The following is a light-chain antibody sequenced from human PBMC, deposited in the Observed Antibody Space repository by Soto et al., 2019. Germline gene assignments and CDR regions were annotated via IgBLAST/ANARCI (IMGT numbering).Light chain of an antibody. CDR1: SSDVGAYNS. CDR3: ASFTSISTYV. CDR2: KGT. J-gene: IGLJ1*01. V-gene: IGLV2-14*02. Sequence: QSVLAQPASVSGSPGQSITISCTGTSSDVGAYNSVSWYQQHPHRAPQVIIYKGTQRPSGVSNRFSGSTSGNAASLTISGLQPEDESHYYCASFTSISTYVFGTGTKVTVL.